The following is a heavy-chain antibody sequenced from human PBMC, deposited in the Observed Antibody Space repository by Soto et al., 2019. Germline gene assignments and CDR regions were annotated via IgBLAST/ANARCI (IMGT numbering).Heavy chain of an antibody. J-gene: IGHJ4*02. D-gene: IGHD1-26*01. CDR3: VRGASLNFDY. V-gene: IGHV3-20*04. Sequence: EVQLVESGGGVLRPGGSLRLSCAASGFTFDDYGMSWARQAPGKGLEWVSGVNWNGGSTGYADSVKGRFTISRDNAKNSLYLHMRSLRAEDTAFYFCVRGASLNFDYWGQGTLVIVSS. CDR1: GFTFDDYG. CDR2: VNWNGGST.